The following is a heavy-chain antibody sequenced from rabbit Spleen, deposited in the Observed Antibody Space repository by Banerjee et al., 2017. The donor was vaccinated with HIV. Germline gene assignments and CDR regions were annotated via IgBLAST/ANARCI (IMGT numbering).Heavy chain of an antibody. J-gene: IGHJ4*01. V-gene: IGHV1S45*01. CDR1: GVDFSSYNY. Sequence: QQQLVESGGGLVQPEGSLTLTCKASGVDFSSYNYMCWVRQAPGKGLEWVACINIITGKSVYASWAKGRFIMSRTSSTTVTLEMTSLTAADTATYFCARGYAAMTMVVIGFYLRLWGPGTLVTVS. D-gene: IGHD2-1*01. CDR2: INIITGKS. CDR3: ARGYAAMTMVVIGFYLRL.